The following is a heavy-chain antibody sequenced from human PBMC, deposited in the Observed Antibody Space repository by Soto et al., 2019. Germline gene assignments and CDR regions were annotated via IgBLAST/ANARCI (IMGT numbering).Heavy chain of an antibody. D-gene: IGHD6-13*01. V-gene: IGHV3-7*01. J-gene: IGHJ4*02. CDR3: ARDPGIAAAGTVGYFDY. Sequence: HPGGSLRLSCAASGFTFSTYWMNWVRQAPGKGLEWVASMKQDGSEKQYVASVKGRFTISRDNAKNSLYLEMNSLRAEDTAVYYCARDPGIAAAGTVGYFDYWGQGTLVTVSS. CDR1: GFTFSTYW. CDR2: MKQDGSEK.